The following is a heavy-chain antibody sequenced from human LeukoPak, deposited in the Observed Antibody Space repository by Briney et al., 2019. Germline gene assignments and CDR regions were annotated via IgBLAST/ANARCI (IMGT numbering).Heavy chain of an antibody. CDR3: ARDDCSSISCYHNWFDP. V-gene: IGHV3-7*01. CDR2: LKQDGSEK. J-gene: IGHJ5*02. CDR1: GFTFSSYW. D-gene: IGHD2-2*01. Sequence: PGGFLRLSCAASGFTFSSYWMSWVRQAPGKGLEWVANLKQDGSEKYYVDSVKGRFTISRDNAKNSLYLQMNSLRAEDTAVYYCARDDCSSISCYHNWFDPWGQGTLVTVSS.